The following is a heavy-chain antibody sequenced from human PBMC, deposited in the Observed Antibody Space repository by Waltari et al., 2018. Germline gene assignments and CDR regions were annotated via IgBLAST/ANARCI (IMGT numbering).Heavy chain of an antibody. CDR2: IYYSGST. CDR3: ARGRVGGASFDY. V-gene: IGHV4-59*01. Sequence: QVQLQESGPGLVKPSETLSLPCTVSGGSISSYYWSWIRQPPGKGLEWIGDIYYSGSTNYNPSLKSRVTISVDTSKNQFSLKLSSVTAADTAVYYCARGRVGGASFDYWGQGTLVTVSS. J-gene: IGHJ4*02. CDR1: GGSISSYY. D-gene: IGHD2-21*01.